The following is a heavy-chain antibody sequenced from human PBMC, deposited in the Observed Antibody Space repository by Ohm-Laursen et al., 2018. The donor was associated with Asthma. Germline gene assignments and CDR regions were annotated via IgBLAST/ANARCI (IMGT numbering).Heavy chain of an antibody. CDR1: GFTFSSYG. CDR2: ISYDGSNK. D-gene: IGHD3-16*01. CDR3: ARDGGEPYFDY. J-gene: IGHJ4*02. Sequence: SLRLSCAASGFTFSSYGMHWVRQAPGKGLEWVAVISYDGSNKYYADSVKGRFTISRDNSKNTLYLQMNSLRAEDTAVYYCARDGGEPYFDYWGQGTLVTVSS. V-gene: IGHV3-30*03.